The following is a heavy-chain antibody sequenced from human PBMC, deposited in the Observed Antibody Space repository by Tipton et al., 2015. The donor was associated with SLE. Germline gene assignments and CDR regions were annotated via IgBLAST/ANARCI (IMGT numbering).Heavy chain of an antibody. J-gene: IGHJ4*02. Sequence: TLSLTCTVSGGSISSLSWSWIRQPPGKRLEWIGYIFYTGSTNYNPSLKSRVAMSVDMSKNQFSLKLTSVTAADTAMYYCARELRGGFDFWGQGALVTVSS. D-gene: IGHD3-16*01. V-gene: IGHV4-59*12. CDR3: ARELRGGFDF. CDR2: IFYTGST. CDR1: GGSISSLS.